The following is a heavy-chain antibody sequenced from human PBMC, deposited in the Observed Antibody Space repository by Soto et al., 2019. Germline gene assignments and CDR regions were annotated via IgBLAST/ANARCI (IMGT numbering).Heavy chain of an antibody. CDR3: ARRVYCSGGSCYSQGWFGP. V-gene: IGHV4-59*01. CDR1: GSSIISYY. Sequence: SSETLSLTCTVSGSSIISYYWSWIRQPPGRGLEWIGYMYYSGSTNYDPSLKSRVTISVDTSKDQFSLKRSSVTAADTAVYYCARRVYCSGGSCYSQGWFGPWGQGTLVTVSS. CDR2: MYYSGST. D-gene: IGHD2-15*01. J-gene: IGHJ5*02.